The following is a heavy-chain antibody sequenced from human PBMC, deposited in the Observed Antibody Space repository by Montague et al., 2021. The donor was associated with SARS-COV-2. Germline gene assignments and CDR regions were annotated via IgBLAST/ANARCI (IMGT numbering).Heavy chain of an antibody. D-gene: IGHD5-18*01. Sequence: SETLSLTCTVSGCSISSYYWSWIRQPPGKGLEWIGYISYSGSTNYNPSLKSRVTISVDTSKNQFSLKLSSVTAADTAVYYCASSSGYSYGYYFDYWGQGTLVTVSS. CDR2: ISYSGST. CDR1: GCSISSYY. CDR3: ASSSGYSYGYYFDY. V-gene: IGHV4-59*01. J-gene: IGHJ4*02.